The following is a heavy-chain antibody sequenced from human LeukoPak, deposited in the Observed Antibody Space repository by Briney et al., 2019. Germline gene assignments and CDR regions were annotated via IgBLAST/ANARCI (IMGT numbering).Heavy chain of an antibody. Sequence: SVKVSCKASGGTFSSYAISWVRQAPGQGLEWMGGIIPILGTANYAQKFQGRVTITADESTSTAYMELSSLRSEDTAVYYCARVPPSGWYYFDYWGQGTLVTVSS. CDR3: ARVPPSGWYYFDY. CDR1: GGTFSSYA. V-gene: IGHV1-69*13. J-gene: IGHJ4*02. D-gene: IGHD6-19*01. CDR2: IIPILGTA.